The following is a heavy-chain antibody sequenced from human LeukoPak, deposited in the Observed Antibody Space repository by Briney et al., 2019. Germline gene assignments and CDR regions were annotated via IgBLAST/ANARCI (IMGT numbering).Heavy chain of an antibody. CDR3: ARDLNYYDSSGYGL. Sequence: GGSLRLSCAASGFTFSTNYMSWVRQAPGKGLEWVSVIYSGGSPYYADSVKGRFTISRDNSKNTLYLQMNSLRAEDTAVYYCARDLNYYDSSGYGLWGQGTLVTVSS. V-gene: IGHV3-53*01. D-gene: IGHD3-22*01. CDR1: GFTFSTNY. J-gene: IGHJ4*02. CDR2: IYSGGSP.